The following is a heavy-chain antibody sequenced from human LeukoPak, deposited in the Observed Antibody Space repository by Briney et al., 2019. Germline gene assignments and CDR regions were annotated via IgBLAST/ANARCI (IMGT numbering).Heavy chain of an antibody. V-gene: IGHV3-21*01. Sequence: GGSLRLSCAASGFTFSRYSMNWVRQAPGKGLEWVSSISISSNYIYYPDSLKGRFTISRDNAKNSLYLQMNSLRAEDTAVYYCAKDIRYWGQGTLVTVSS. CDR1: GFTFSRYS. J-gene: IGHJ4*02. CDR3: AKDIRY. D-gene: IGHD2-21*01. CDR2: ISISSNYI.